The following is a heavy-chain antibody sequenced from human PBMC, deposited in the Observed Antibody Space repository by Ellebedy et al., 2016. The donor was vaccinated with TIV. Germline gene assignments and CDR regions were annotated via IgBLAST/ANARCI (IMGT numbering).Heavy chain of an antibody. V-gene: IGHV3-11*01. CDR3: ARESHYARTDY. D-gene: IGHD3-16*01. J-gene: IGHJ4*02. Sequence: GESLKISCAASGFTFSDYYMSWIRQAPGKGLEWVSYISSSGSTIYYADSVKGRFTISRDNAKNSLYLQMNSLSAEDTAVYYCARESHYARTDYWGQGTLVTVSS. CDR1: GFTFSDYY. CDR2: ISSSGSTI.